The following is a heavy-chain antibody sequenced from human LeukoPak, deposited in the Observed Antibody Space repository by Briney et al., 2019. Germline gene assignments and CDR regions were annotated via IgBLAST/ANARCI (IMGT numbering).Heavy chain of an antibody. D-gene: IGHD3-3*01. J-gene: IGHJ4*02. CDR1: SGSFSGYY. CDR2: INHSGST. V-gene: IGHV4-34*01. Sequence: NASETLSLTCAVYSGSFSGYYWSWIRQPPGKGLEWIGEINHSGSTNYNPSLKSRVTISVDTSKNQFSLKLSSVTAADTAVYYCARVRYWSGADYWGQGTLVTVSS. CDR3: ARVRYWSGADY.